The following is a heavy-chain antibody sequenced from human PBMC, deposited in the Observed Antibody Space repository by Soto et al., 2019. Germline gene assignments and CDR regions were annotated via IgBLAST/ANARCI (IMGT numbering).Heavy chain of an antibody. J-gene: IGHJ4*02. CDR1: GFTFGDYA. Sequence: PGGSLRLSCTASGFTFGDYAMSWFRQAPGKGLEWVGFIRSKAYGGTTEYAASVKGRFTISRDDSKSIAYLQMNSLKTEDTAVYYCTRAGYSSGWYKPSYFDYWGQGTLVTVSS. V-gene: IGHV3-49*03. CDR3: TRAGYSSGWYKPSYFDY. D-gene: IGHD6-19*01. CDR2: IRSKAYGGTT.